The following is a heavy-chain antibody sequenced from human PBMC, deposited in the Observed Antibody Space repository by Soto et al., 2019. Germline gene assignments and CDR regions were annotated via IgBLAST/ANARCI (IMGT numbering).Heavy chain of an antibody. CDR2: RWYDGSNK. CDR1: GFTFSSYV. J-gene: IGHJ3*01. Sequence: GGSLILSCGASGFTFSSYVLHWVRQAPGEGLEWVAVRWYDGSNKYYADSVKGRFTISRDNSKNTLFLQMNSLRAEDTAVYYCARDVGGWTDDAVDVWGPGTMVTVSS. V-gene: IGHV3-33*01. CDR3: ARDVGGWTDDAVDV. D-gene: IGHD6-19*01.